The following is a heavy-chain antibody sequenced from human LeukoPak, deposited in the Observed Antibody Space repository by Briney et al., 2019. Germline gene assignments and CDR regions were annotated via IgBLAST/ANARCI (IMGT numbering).Heavy chain of an antibody. J-gene: IGHJ4*02. CDR2: FTAGGINT. Sequence: GGTLRLSCSASGFTFSSHAMSWVRQAPGEGLEWVSAFTAGGINTYYADSVKGRFTISRDNSKNTLYLHMNSLRAEDTAVYYCARTVTTWDYWGQGTLVTVSS. D-gene: IGHD4-17*01. CDR1: GFTFSSHA. CDR3: ARTVTTWDY. V-gene: IGHV3-23*01.